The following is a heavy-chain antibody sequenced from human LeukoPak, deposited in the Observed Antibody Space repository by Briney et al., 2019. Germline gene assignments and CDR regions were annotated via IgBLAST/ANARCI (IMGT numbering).Heavy chain of an antibody. V-gene: IGHV4-59*01. CDR1: NDPIKDYY. J-gene: IGHJ3*02. CDR2: ISNSGST. Sequence: SETLSLTCTVSNDPIKDYYWNWIRQSPGKGLEWIGFISNSGSTNYNPSLKSRVTISKDTSKRQFSLKLSSVTAVDTAVYYCARYEVGSSWAQAFDMWGQGTMVTVSS. D-gene: IGHD6-13*01. CDR3: ARYEVGSSWAQAFDM.